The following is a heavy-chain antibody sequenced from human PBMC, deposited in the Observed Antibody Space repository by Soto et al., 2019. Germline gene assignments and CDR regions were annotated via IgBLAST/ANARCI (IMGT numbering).Heavy chain of an antibody. CDR2: INHGGNT. J-gene: IGHJ6*03. D-gene: IGHD1-26*01. CDR3: ARGGGATRGYYFYIDV. V-gene: IGHV4-34*01. Sequence: SETLSLTCGVYGGSFSGHHWSWIRQPPGKGLEWIGEINHGGNTNYNPSLESRVTISVDTSKNQFSLRLTSVTAADTAVYYCARGGGATRGYYFYIDVWGKGTTVTVSS. CDR1: GGSFSGHH.